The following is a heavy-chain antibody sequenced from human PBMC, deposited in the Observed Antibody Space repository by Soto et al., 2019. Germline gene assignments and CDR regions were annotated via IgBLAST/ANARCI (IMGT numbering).Heavy chain of an antibody. Sequence: ASVKVSFKASGYTFTSYGISWLRLAPGQGLEWMGWISAYNGNTNYAQKLQGRVTMTTDTSTSTAYMALRSLRSDDTAVYYCARVLYGEPYYYYGMDVWGQGTTVTVSS. CDR2: ISAYNGNT. V-gene: IGHV1-18*04. CDR1: GYTFTSYG. CDR3: ARVLYGEPYYYYGMDV. D-gene: IGHD4-17*01. J-gene: IGHJ6*02.